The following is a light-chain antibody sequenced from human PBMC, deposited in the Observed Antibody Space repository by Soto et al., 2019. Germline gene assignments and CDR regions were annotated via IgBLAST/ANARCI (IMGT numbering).Light chain of an antibody. CDR2: DAS. V-gene: IGKV3-11*01. Sequence: EIVLTQSPATXXXXXXXXXXXXRRATRSVSSYLAWYQQKPGQAPRLLIYDASNRATGIPARFSGSGSGTEFTLTISSLQSEDFAVYYCQQRSNWLTFGGGTKVDIK. J-gene: IGKJ4*01. CDR1: RSVSSY. CDR3: QQRSNWLT.